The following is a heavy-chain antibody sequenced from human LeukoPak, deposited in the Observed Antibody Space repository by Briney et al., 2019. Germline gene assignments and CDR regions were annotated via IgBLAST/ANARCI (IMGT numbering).Heavy chain of an antibody. D-gene: IGHD5-18*01. V-gene: IGHV3-30*02. Sequence: PGGSLRLSCAASGFTFSSYSMNWVRQAPGKGLEWVAFIRYDGSNKYYADSVKGRFTISRDNSKNTLYLQMNSLRAEDTAVYYCARHRSQKNDTTHTAMVNPRYYYYYYMDVWGKGTTVTISS. CDR2: IRYDGSNK. CDR3: ARHRSQKNDTTHTAMVNPRYYYYYYMDV. CDR1: GFTFSSYS. J-gene: IGHJ6*03.